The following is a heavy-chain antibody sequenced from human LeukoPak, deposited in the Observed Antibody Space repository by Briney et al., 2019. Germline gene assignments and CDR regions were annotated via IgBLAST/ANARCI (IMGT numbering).Heavy chain of an antibody. CDR2: IYYSGST. CDR3: AATWFSLGSGWYGEGYYFDY. V-gene: IGHV4-59*01. D-gene: IGHD6-19*01. CDR1: GGSISSYY. Sequence: SETLSLTCTVSGGSISSYYWSWIRQPPGKGLEWIGYIYYSGSTNYNPSLKSRVTISVDTSKNQFSLKLSSVTAADTAVYYCAATWFSLGSGWYGEGYYFDYWGQGTLVTVSS. J-gene: IGHJ4*02.